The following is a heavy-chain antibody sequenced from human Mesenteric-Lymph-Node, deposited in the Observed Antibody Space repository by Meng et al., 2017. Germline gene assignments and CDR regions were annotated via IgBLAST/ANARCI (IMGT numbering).Heavy chain of an antibody. CDR3: ARVELRGDTRDSCGLDH. D-gene: IGHD3-22*01. CDR2: NHNGRKN. CDR1: GWFCTEYS. J-gene: IGHJ4*02. V-gene: IGHV4-34*01. Sequence: QGGAPGLLKPADLPPPCCAVDGWFCTEYSCRSIQPTARKGQGCVEKNHNGRKNNYKPSLGSRVTISIDSTSDQFSQRRSSVTAADTAVYYWARVELRGDTRDSCGLDHWGQGTLVTVSS.